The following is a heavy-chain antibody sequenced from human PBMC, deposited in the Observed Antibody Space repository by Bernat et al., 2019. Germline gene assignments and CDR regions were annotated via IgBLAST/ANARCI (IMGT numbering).Heavy chain of an antibody. CDR1: GFTVSSNY. Sequence: EVQLVETGGGLIQPGGSLRLSCAASGFTVSSNYMSWVRQAPVKGLEWVSVIYSGGSTYYADSVKGRFTISRDNSKNTLYLQMNSLRAEDTAVYYCARGIAAAGWGYFQHWGQGTLVTVSS. D-gene: IGHD6-13*01. CDR2: IYSGGST. J-gene: IGHJ1*01. V-gene: IGHV3-53*02. CDR3: ARGIAAAGWGYFQH.